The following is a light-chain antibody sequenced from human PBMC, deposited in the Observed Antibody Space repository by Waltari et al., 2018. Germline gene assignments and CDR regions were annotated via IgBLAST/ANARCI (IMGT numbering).Light chain of an antibody. Sequence: SYMLTQPPSVSVAPGQTARITCGVDDFGERSVHWCQQRPGQAPVLVIYYDTARPSGLPGRFSGSHSGNTATLAIRRVDAGDEADYYCQVWDSSRHHVIFGGGTRLTVL. J-gene: IGLJ2*01. CDR2: YDT. CDR1: DFGERS. CDR3: QVWDSSRHHVI. V-gene: IGLV3-21*04.